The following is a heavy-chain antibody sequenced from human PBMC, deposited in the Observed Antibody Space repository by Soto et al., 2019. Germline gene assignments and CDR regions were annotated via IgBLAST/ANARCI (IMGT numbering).Heavy chain of an antibody. D-gene: IGHD4-4*01. CDR1: GFTFSSYA. Sequence: QVQLVESGGGVVQPGRSLRPSCAASGFTFSSYAMHWVRQAPGKGLEWVAVISYDGSNKFYADSVKGRFIMSRDNSKNTLYLQMNSLRAEDTAVYYCARPLWRDDYNWGYFDLWGRGTLVTVSS. CDR2: ISYDGSNK. CDR3: ARPLWRDDYNWGYFDL. V-gene: IGHV3-30-3*01. J-gene: IGHJ2*01.